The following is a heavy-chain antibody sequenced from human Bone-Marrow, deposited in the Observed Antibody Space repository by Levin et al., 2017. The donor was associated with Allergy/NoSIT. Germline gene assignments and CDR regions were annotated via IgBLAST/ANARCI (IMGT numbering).Heavy chain of an antibody. V-gene: IGHV3-73*01. J-gene: IGHJ5*02. CDR3: KSDNWFDP. Sequence: GESLKISCAASGFTFSGSAMHWVRQASGKGLEWVGRIRSKANSYATAYAASVKGRFTISRDDSKNTAYLQMNSLKTEDTAVYYCKSDNWFDPWGQGTLVTVSS. CDR1: GFTFSGSA. CDR2: IRSKANSYAT.